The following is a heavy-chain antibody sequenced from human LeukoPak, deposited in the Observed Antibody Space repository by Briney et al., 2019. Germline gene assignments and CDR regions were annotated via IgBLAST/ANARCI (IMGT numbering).Heavy chain of an antibody. CDR3: ARGFRY. CDR1: GGSIRSSYYY. Sequence: SETLSLTCTVSGGSIRSSYYYWGWIRQPPGKGLEWIGEINHSGSTNYNPSLKSRVTISVDTSKNQFSLKLSSVTAADTAVYYCARGFRYWGQGTLVTVSS. J-gene: IGHJ4*02. CDR2: INHSGST. V-gene: IGHV4-39*07.